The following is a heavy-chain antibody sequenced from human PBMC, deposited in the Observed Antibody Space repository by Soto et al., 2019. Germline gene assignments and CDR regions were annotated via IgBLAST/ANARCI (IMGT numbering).Heavy chain of an antibody. CDR2: ISYDGSNK. CDR3: AKESGPYGSGSYWAEELNWFDP. Sequence: GGSLRLSCAASGFTFSSYGMHWVRQAPGKGLEWVAVISYDGSNKYYADSVKGRFTISRDNSKNTLYLQMNSLRAEDTAVYYCAKESGPYGSGSYWAEELNWFDPWGQGTLVTVSS. CDR1: GFTFSSYG. J-gene: IGHJ5*02. V-gene: IGHV3-30*18. D-gene: IGHD3-10*01.